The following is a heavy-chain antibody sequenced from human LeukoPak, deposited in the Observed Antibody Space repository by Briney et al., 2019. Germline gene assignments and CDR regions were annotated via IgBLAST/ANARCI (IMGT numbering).Heavy chain of an antibody. CDR1: GGSISSYY. CDR2: IYYTGST. J-gene: IGHJ3*02. D-gene: IGHD4-17*01. CDR3: ARGPHWVTGDYDAFDI. V-gene: IGHV4-59*01. Sequence: SETLSLACTVSGGSISSYYWSWIRQPPGKGLEWIGYIYYTGSTNYNPSLTSRVTISVDTSKNQFSLKLTSVTAADTAVYYCARGPHWVTGDYDAFDIWGQGTMVTVSS.